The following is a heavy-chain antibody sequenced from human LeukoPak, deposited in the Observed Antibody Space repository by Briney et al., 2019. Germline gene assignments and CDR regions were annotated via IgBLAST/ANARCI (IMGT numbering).Heavy chain of an antibody. CDR3: ARDTGDWFDP. J-gene: IGHJ5*02. Sequence: PSETLSLTCTVSGGSMSSYYWSWIRQYPGKGLEWIAYIYYSGNTDYNPNLKSRLTISVDTSKNQFSLKLNSVTAADTAVYYCARDTGDWFDPWGQGTLVTVSS. V-gene: IGHV4-59*01. CDR2: IYYSGNT. CDR1: GGSMSSYY. D-gene: IGHD7-27*01.